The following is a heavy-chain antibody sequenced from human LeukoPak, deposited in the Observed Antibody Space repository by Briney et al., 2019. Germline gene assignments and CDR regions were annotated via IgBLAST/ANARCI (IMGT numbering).Heavy chain of an antibody. D-gene: IGHD4-17*01. CDR3: ARHPDYGDYQIDY. Sequence: SETLSLTCTVSGGSISSYYWSWIRQPPGKGLEWIGYIYYSGSTNYNPSLKSRVPISVDTSKNQFSLKLSSVTAADTAVYYCARHPDYGDYQIDYWGQGTLVTVSS. J-gene: IGHJ4*02. CDR1: GGSISSYY. CDR2: IYYSGST. V-gene: IGHV4-59*08.